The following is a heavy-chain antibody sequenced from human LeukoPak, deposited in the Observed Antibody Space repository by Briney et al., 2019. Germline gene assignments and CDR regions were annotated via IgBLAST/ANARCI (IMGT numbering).Heavy chain of an antibody. CDR1: GFTFSSYA. Sequence: GGSLRLSCAASGFTFSSYAMSWVRQAPGKGLEWVSAISGSGGSTYYTDSVKGRFTNSRGNSKNTLYLQMNSLRAEDTAVYYCAKDEELPLYYGMDVWGQGTTVTVSS. V-gene: IGHV3-23*01. CDR2: ISGSGGST. J-gene: IGHJ6*02. CDR3: AKDEELPLYYGMDV. D-gene: IGHD1-26*01.